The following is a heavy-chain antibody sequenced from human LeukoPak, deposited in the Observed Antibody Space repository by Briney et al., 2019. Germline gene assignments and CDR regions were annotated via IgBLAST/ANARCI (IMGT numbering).Heavy chain of an antibody. V-gene: IGHV4-59*01. CDR1: GVPITDYY. D-gene: IGHD1-14*01. Sequence: PSETLSLTCNISGVPITDYYWSWIRLAPRGGLEWIGYMYYSGDSNSNPSLEGRVTMSADTSTNQFPLRLTSVTAADTAIYYCARELPSTGNWFDPWGQGILVTVSS. CDR3: ARELPSTGNWFDP. J-gene: IGHJ5*02. CDR2: MYYSGDS.